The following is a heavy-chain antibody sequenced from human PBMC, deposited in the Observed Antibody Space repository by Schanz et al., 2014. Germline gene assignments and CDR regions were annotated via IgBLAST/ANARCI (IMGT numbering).Heavy chain of an antibody. CDR3: ATSYSSSSYFYVMDV. CDR1: GFIFSDHY. D-gene: IGHD6-6*01. V-gene: IGHV3-11*01. Sequence: QVQLVESGGGLVKPGGSLRLSCVVSGFIFSDHYMSWIRQAPGKGLEWISYISSGSSTIHYADSVKGRFTISRDNAKXXLFLQMNSLRAEDTAIYYCATSYSSSSYFYVMDVWGQGTTVTVSS. J-gene: IGHJ6*02. CDR2: ISSGSSTI.